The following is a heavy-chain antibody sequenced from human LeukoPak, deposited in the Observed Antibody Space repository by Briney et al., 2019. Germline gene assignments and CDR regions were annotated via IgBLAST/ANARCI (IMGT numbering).Heavy chain of an antibody. J-gene: IGHJ5*02. CDR2: ISGSGGST. Sequence: GSLRLSCAASGFTFSSYAMSWVRPAPGKVLEWVSAISGSGGSTYYADSVKGRFTISRDNSKDTLYLQMNTLRAEHTAVYYGAKAASLRLGAMHHWGQGTLVTVSS. D-gene: IGHD5-12*01. V-gene: IGHV3-23*01. CDR3: AKAASLRLGAMHH. CDR1: GFTFSSYA.